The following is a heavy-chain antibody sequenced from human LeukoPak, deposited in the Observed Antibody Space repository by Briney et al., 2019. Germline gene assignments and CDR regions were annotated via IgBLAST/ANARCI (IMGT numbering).Heavy chain of an antibody. V-gene: IGHV3-11*01. Sequence: PGGSLRLSCAASGFTFSDYYMSWIRQAPGKGLEWVSYISSSGSTIYYADSVKGRFTISRDNAKNSLYLQMNSLRAEDTALYYCAKDNRVGRWLQFTDWYFDLWGRGTLVTVSS. D-gene: IGHD5-24*01. J-gene: IGHJ2*01. CDR1: GFTFSDYY. CDR2: ISSSGSTI. CDR3: AKDNRVGRWLQFTDWYFDL.